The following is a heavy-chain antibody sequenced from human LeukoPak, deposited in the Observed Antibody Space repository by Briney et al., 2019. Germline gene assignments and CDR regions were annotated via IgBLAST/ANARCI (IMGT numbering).Heavy chain of an antibody. Sequence: SQTLSLTCAISGDSVSSNSAAWNWIRKSPSRGLEWLGRTYYRSKWYNDYAVSVKSRITINPDTSKSQFSLQLNSVTPEDTAVYYCARGGTGKLNWFDPWGQGTLVTVSS. CDR1: GDSVSSNSAA. CDR2: TYYRSKWYN. D-gene: IGHD3/OR15-3a*01. J-gene: IGHJ5*02. CDR3: ARGGTGKLNWFDP. V-gene: IGHV6-1*01.